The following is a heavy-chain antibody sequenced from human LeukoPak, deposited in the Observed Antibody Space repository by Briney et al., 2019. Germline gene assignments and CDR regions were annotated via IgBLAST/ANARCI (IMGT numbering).Heavy chain of an antibody. J-gene: IGHJ4*02. D-gene: IGHD5-12*01. CDR1: GYTFSDYY. CDR3: ARQVATHIWYFDY. V-gene: IGHV1-18*04. Sequence: ASVKVSCKASGYTFSDYYIHWVRQAPGQGLEWMGWISAYNGNTNYAQKLQGRVTMTTDTSTSTAYMELRSLRSDDTAVYYCARQVATHIWYFDYWGQGTLVTVSS. CDR2: ISAYNGNT.